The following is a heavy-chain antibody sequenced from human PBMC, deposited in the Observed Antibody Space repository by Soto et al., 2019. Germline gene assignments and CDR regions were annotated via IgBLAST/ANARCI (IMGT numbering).Heavy chain of an antibody. CDR3: ALIVATISDYYYGMDV. Sequence: GASVKVSCKASGYTFTSYAMHWVRQAPGQRLEWMGWINAGNGNTKYSQKFQGRVTITRDTSASTAYMELSSLRSEDTAVYYCALIVATISDYYYGMDVWGQGTTVTVSS. V-gene: IGHV1-3*01. D-gene: IGHD5-12*01. CDR1: GYTFTSYA. J-gene: IGHJ6*02. CDR2: INAGNGNT.